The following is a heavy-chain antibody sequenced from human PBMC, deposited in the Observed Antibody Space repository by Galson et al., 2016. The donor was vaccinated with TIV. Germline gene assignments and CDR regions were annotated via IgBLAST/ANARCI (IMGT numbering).Heavy chain of an antibody. D-gene: IGHD6-19*01. Sequence: SLRLSCAGSGFTFSNHVMHWVRQAPGKGPAWVAAVAYDGSNKFYTDSVKGRFTISRDNSKNTLFLQMDSLRSEDTGIYYCVRDMQWLVFDHWGQGILVTVSS. CDR1: GFTFSNHV. V-gene: IGHV3-30-3*01. CDR3: VRDMQWLVFDH. J-gene: IGHJ4*02. CDR2: VAYDGSNK.